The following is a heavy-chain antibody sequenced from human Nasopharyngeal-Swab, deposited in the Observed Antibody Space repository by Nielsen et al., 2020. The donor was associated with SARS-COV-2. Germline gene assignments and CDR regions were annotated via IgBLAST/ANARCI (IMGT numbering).Heavy chain of an antibody. CDR3: AKPLKNYYDSSGPYDGFNI. J-gene: IGHJ3*02. CDR2: ISSSGNTI. V-gene: IGHV3-48*03. D-gene: IGHD3-22*01. Sequence: VRQAPGKGLEWVSYISSSGNTIYYADSVKGRFTISRDSAKNSLFLQMNSLRAEDTAVYYCAKPLKNYYDSSGPYDGFNIWG.